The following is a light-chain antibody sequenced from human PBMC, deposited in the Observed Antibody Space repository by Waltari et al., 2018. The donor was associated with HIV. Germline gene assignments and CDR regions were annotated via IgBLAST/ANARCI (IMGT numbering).Light chain of an antibody. J-gene: IGLJ3*02. V-gene: IGLV1-44*01. CDR1: TSNVGSNP. Sequence: QSFLTQPPSASGTPGRRVVISCSGNTSNVGSNPVNWYRQVPGTAPKLLMFSNNQRPSGATDRFSGSKSGTSASLAIKGLQSEDEADYYCAARDDSLNVWVFGGGTKLTVL. CDR2: SNN. CDR3: AARDDSLNVWV.